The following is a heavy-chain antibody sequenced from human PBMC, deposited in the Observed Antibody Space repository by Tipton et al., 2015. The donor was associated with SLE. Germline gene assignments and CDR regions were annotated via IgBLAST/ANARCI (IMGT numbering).Heavy chain of an antibody. V-gene: IGHV4-34*01. CDR2: INHSGST. Sequence: TLSLTCAVYGGSFSGYYWSWIRQPPGKGLEWIGEINHSGSTNYNPSLKSRVTISVDTSKNQLSLKLSSVTAADTAVYYCARGGYYYDSSGYSDYWGQGTLVTVSS. D-gene: IGHD3-22*01. CDR1: GGSFSGYY. J-gene: IGHJ4*02. CDR3: ARGGYYYDSSGYSDY.